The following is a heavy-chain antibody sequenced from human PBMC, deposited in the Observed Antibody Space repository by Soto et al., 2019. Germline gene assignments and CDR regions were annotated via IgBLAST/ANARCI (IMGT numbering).Heavy chain of an antibody. CDR2: IYPGDSDR. V-gene: IGHV5-51*01. Sequence: GASLKISCKGSGYSFDNYWIGWVRQMPGKGLEWMAIIYPGDSDRRYSPSFQGQVTISADQSISTAYLQWSSLKASDTANYYCVRYRSRDYYYDMDVWGQGTTVTVSS. CDR1: GYSFDNYW. CDR3: VRYRSRDYYYDMDV. D-gene: IGHD3-22*01. J-gene: IGHJ6*02.